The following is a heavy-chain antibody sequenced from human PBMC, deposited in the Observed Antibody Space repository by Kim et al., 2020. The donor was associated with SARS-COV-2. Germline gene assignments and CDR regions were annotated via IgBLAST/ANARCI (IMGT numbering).Heavy chain of an antibody. J-gene: IGHJ6*02. CDR1: GYTFTSYD. V-gene: IGHV1-8*01. D-gene: IGHD2-21*01. CDR2: MNPNSGNT. CDR3: ARGRRDIVVVIAIRYYYYGMDV. Sequence: ASVKVSCKASGYTFTSYDINWVRQATGQGLEWMGWMNPNSGNTGYAQKFQGRVTMTRNTSISTAYMELSSLRSEDTAVYYCARGRRDIVVVIAIRYYYYGMDVWGQGTTVTVS.